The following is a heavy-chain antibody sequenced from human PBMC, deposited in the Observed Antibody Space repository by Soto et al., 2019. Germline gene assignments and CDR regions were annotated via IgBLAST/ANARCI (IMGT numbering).Heavy chain of an antibody. CDR2: IKSNTAGGTT. CDR3: SHGYYQYFNS. J-gene: IGHJ4*02. V-gene: IGHV3-15*07. Sequence: PGGSLRLSCAVSGVTLTDVWMNWVRQAPGKGPEWVGRIKSNTAGGTTDFAAPVKGRFTISRDDSQNTLYLQMDSLKTEDTAVYYCSHGYYQYFNSWGLGTLVTVSS. CDR1: GVTLTDVW. D-gene: IGHD5-18*01.